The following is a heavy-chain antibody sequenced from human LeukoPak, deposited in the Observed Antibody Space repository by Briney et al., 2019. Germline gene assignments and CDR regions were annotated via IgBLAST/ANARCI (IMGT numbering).Heavy chain of an antibody. CDR1: GGSFSGYY. J-gene: IGHJ2*01. D-gene: IGHD3-22*01. CDR2: INHSGST. Sequence: SETLSLTCAVYGGSFSGYYWSWIRQPPGKGLEWIGEINHSGSTNYNPSLKSRVTISVDTSKNQFSLKLSSVTAADTAVYYCARGRYDSSGYGWYFDLWGRGTLVIVSS. V-gene: IGHV4-34*01. CDR3: ARGRYDSSGYGWYFDL.